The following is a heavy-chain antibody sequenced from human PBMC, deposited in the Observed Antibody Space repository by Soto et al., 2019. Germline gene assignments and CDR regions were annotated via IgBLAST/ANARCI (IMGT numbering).Heavy chain of an antibody. CDR3: ARTYYDFWSGQHNWFDP. D-gene: IGHD3-3*01. CDR2: IYYSGST. V-gene: IGHV4-39*01. CDR1: GGSISSSSYY. J-gene: IGHJ5*02. Sequence: QLQLQESGPGLVKPSETLSLTCTVSGGSISSSSYYWGWIRQPPGKGLEWIGRIYYSGSTYYNPSLKSRVTISLDTSKNQVSLELSAVTAADTAVYYCARTYYDFWSGQHNWFDPWGQGTLVTVSS.